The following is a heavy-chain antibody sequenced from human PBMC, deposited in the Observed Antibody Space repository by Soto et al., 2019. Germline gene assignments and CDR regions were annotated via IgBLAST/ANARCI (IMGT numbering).Heavy chain of an antibody. D-gene: IGHD3-22*01. CDR3: ARDRSYYYETSGYPFDY. CDR1: VYSFDRYG. Sequence: SVKVSGKASVYSFDRYGISWVRQAPVQRPEWMGWISADNGDTRLSQNVQGRLTLTTDTSTNTAYMDLRSLSSDDTAVYYCARDRSYYYETSGYPFDYWGQGTQVTVSS. CDR2: ISADNGDT. J-gene: IGHJ4*02. V-gene: IGHV1-18*01.